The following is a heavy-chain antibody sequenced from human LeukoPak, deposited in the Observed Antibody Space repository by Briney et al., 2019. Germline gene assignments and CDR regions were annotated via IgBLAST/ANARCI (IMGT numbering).Heavy chain of an antibody. Sequence: ASVKVSCKASGYTFTSYYMHWVRQAPGQGLEWMGIINPSGGSTSYVQKFQGRVTMTRDTSTSTVYMELSSLRSEDTAVYYCAREQLVQVAFDIWGQGTMVTVSS. J-gene: IGHJ3*02. CDR1: GYTFTSYY. V-gene: IGHV1-46*01. CDR2: INPSGGST. CDR3: AREQLVQVAFDI. D-gene: IGHD6-6*01.